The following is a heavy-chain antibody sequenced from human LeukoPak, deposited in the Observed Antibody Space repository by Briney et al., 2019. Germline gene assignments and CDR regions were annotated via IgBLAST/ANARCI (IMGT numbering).Heavy chain of an antibody. J-gene: IGHJ3*02. CDR3: ARDHSGWFDI. D-gene: IGHD6-19*01. CDR1: GGSISSYY. CDR2: IYYSGST. Sequence: SETLSLTCTVSGGSISSYYWSWIRQPPGKGLEWIGYIYYSGSTNYSPSLKSRLTISVDTSKNQFSLKLSSVTAADTAVYYCARDHSGWFDIWGQGTMVTVSS. V-gene: IGHV4-59*01.